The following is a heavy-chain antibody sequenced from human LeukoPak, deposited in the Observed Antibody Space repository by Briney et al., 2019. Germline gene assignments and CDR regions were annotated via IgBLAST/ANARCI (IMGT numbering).Heavy chain of an antibody. CDR1: GFTFSSYA. D-gene: IGHD6-13*01. V-gene: IGHV3-23*01. Sequence: GGSLRLSCAASGFTFSSYAMSWVRQAPGKGLEWVSAISGSDGSTYYADSVKGRFTISRDNSKNTLYLQMNSLRAEDTAVYYCARRGGSWDLVYWGQGTLVTVSS. J-gene: IGHJ4*02. CDR2: ISGSDGST. CDR3: ARRGGSWDLVY.